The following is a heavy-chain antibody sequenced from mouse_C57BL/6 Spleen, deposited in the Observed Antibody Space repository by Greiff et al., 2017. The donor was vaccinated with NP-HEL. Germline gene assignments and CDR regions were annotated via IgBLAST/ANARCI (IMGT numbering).Heavy chain of an antibody. CDR2: IHPSDSDT. V-gene: IGHV1-74*01. CDR1: GYTFTSYW. J-gene: IGHJ4*01. CDR3: AICPRGYAMDY. Sequence: QVQLKQPGAELVKPGASVKVSCKASGYTFTSYWMHWVKQRPGQGLEWIGRIHPSDSDTNYNQKFKGKATLTVDKSSSTAYMQLSSLTSEDSAVYYCAICPRGYAMDYWGQGTSVTVSS.